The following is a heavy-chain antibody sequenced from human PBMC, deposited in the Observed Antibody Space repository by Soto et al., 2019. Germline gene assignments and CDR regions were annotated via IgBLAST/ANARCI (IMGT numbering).Heavy chain of an antibody. CDR2: INPSGGST. D-gene: IGHD5-12*01. J-gene: IGHJ4*02. Sequence: ASVKVSCKASGGTFSSYAISWVRQAHGQGLEWMGIINPSGGSTSYAQKFQGRVTMTRDTSTSTVYMELSSLRSEDTAVYYCAREGEDGYNLGYWGQGTLVTVSS. V-gene: IGHV1-46*01. CDR1: GGTFSSYA. CDR3: AREGEDGYNLGY.